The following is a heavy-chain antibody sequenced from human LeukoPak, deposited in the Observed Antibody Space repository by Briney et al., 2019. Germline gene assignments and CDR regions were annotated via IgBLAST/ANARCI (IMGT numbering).Heavy chain of an antibody. V-gene: IGHV4-4*02. J-gene: IGHJ4*02. CDR3: ALFSRGIAVPGTEL. D-gene: IGHD6-19*01. CDR2: IYHSGST. CDR1: GASISSNNW. Sequence: SETLSLTCAVSGASISSNNWWSWVRQPPGKGPEWIGEIYHSGSTNYTPSLKSRVTISIDKSKNQFSLKLSSVTAADTAVYYCALFSRGIAVPGTELWGQGTLVTVSS.